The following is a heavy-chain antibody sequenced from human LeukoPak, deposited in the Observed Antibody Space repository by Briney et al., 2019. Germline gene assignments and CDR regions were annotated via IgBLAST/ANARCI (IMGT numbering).Heavy chain of an antibody. CDR2: IRYDGSEK. Sequence: GGSLRLSCAASGFTFRIYGMYWARQAPGKGLEWVAFIRYDGSEKYYADSVKGRFTISRDNSKNTLYLQMKSLRPEDTAVYYCATNSVPEFWGQGNLVTVSS. V-gene: IGHV3-30*02. CDR3: ATNSVPEF. J-gene: IGHJ4*02. CDR1: GFTFRIYG. D-gene: IGHD4-23*01.